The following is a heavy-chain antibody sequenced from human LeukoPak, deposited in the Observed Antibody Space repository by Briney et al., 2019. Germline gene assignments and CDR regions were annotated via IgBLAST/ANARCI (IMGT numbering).Heavy chain of an antibody. CDR2: FIPLFGTA. Sequence: SVKVSCKASGDTFNNYAVSWVRQAPGQGLEWMGAFIPLFGTANYAHNFQGRVTITADGSTNTAYMELSSLKSEDTAVYYCARGPVGTTHDSWGPGTLVTVSS. D-gene: IGHD1-7*01. J-gene: IGHJ5*01. CDR3: ARGPVGTTHDS. V-gene: IGHV1-69*13. CDR1: GDTFNNYA.